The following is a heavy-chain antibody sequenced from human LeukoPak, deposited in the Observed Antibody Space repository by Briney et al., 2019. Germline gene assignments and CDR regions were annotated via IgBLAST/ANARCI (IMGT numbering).Heavy chain of an antibody. V-gene: IGHV4-59*01. CDR3: ARGAQWLVRFDP. CDR1: GGSISTFY. J-gene: IGHJ5*02. D-gene: IGHD6-19*01. Sequence: SETLSLTCLVSGGSISTFYWSWIRQAPGNGLEWIGYIYYNGIANYNPSLKSRVAMSIDTSKNQFSLKLTSVTAADTAVYYCARGAQWLVRFDPWGQGTLVTVSS. CDR2: IYYNGIA.